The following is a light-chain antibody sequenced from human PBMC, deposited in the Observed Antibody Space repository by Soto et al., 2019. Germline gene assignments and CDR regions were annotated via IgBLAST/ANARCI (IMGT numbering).Light chain of an antibody. Sequence: EIVLTQSPCTLSLAPGERATPPCTASQSVSSSYLAWYQQKPGQAPRLLIYGASSRATGIPDRFSGSGSGTDFTLTISRLEPEDFAVYYCQQYSKWPSTFGQGTRLEI. CDR3: QQYSKWPST. J-gene: IGKJ5*01. CDR1: QSVSSSY. V-gene: IGKV3-20*01. CDR2: GAS.